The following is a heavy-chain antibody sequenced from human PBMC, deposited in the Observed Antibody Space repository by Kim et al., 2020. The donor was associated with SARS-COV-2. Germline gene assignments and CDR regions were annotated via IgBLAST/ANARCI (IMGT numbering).Heavy chain of an antibody. CDR2: ISSSGRTTT. CDR3: ARGDDSSAWPPIGDH. Sequence: GGSLRLSCAASGFTFSDYYMTWMRQAPGKGLEWVSYISSSGRTTTFYADAVKGRLTISRDNGKNSLYLQMNSLRPEDTAIYYCARGDDSSAWPPIGDHWGQGTLVTASS. CDR1: GFTFSDYY. D-gene: IGHD3-22*01. J-gene: IGHJ5*02. V-gene: IGHV3-11*04.